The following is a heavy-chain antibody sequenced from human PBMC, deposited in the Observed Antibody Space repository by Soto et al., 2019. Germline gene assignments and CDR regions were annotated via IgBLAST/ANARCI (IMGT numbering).Heavy chain of an antibody. CDR2: INHSGSS. V-gene: IGHV4-34*01. J-gene: IGHJ3*02. CDR1: GGYFSGYY. Sequence: SETLSLTCAVYGGYFSGYYWRCIRQPPGKGLEWIGEINHSGSSNYNPSLKSRVTISVDTTKNQLSLKLASVTAADTAVNYCARDEAAAGLESAFDIWGQGTMVT. D-gene: IGHD6-13*01. CDR3: ARDEAAAGLESAFDI.